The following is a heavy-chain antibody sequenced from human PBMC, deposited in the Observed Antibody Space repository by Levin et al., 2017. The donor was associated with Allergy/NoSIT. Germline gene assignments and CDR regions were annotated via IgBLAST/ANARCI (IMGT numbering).Heavy chain of an antibody. CDR3: ARDTPLNCTNGVCYGY. Sequence: PGGSLRLSCAASGFTVSSNYMSWVRQAPGKGLEWVSVIYSGGSTYYADSVKGRFTISRDNSKNTLYLQMNSLRAEDTAVYYCARDTPLNCTNGVCYGYWGQGTLVTVSS. J-gene: IGHJ4*02. V-gene: IGHV3-53*01. CDR2: IYSGGST. D-gene: IGHD2-8*01. CDR1: GFTVSSNY.